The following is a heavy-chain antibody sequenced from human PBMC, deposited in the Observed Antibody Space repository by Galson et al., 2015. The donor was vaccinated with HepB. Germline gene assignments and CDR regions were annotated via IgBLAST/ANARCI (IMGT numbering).Heavy chain of an antibody. CDR1: GCTCGAYQ. Sequence: SLIFACAASGCTCGAYQRNWGRQAPGEGLEWISYISSNGYMIYYPESVKGRFTVSRDNAMDSLYLQMNSLRVEDTAVYYCVRDDALWSWYFDSWGQGILVTVSS. D-gene: IGHD3-10*01. CDR3: VRDDALWSWYFDS. J-gene: IGHJ4*02. CDR2: ISSNGYMI. V-gene: IGHV3-48*03.